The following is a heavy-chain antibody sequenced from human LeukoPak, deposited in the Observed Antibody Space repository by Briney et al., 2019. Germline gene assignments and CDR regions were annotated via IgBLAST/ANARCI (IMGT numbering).Heavy chain of an antibody. Sequence: GGSLRLSCAASGFTFSGSGMHWVRQAPGKGLEWVTFIRYDGSNKYYTDSVKGRFTISRDNSKNTLYLQMNSLRAEDTAVYYCARDYRGYRAPYYFDHWGQGTLVTVSS. CDR3: ARDYRGYRAPYYFDH. CDR1: GFTFSGSG. J-gene: IGHJ4*02. CDR2: IRYDGSNK. D-gene: IGHD2-15*01. V-gene: IGHV3-30*02.